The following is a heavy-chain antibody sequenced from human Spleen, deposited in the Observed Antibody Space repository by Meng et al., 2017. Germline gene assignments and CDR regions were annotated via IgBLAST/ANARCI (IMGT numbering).Heavy chain of an antibody. CDR2: IRTRPKSYAT. Sequence: GESLKISCAVSGVTFSASDIHWVRQASGKGLEWVGRIRTRPKSYATAYAASVRGRFTVSRDDSKNTAYLQMSSLKTEDTAVYYCTIYITGHFWGQGTPVTVSS. CDR3: TIYITGHF. J-gene: IGHJ4*03. CDR1: GVTFSASD. D-gene: IGHD3-10*01. V-gene: IGHV3-73*01.